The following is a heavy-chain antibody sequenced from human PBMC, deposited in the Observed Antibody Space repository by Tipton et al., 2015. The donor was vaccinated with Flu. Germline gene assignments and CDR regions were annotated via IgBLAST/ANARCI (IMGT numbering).Heavy chain of an antibody. V-gene: IGHV3-13*01. CDR1: GFTFSSYD. Sequence: SLRLSCAASGFTFSSYDMHWVRQATGKGLEWVSAIGTAGDTYYPGSVKGRFTISRENAKNSLYLQMNSLRAGDTAVYYCARGYNWNGENWFDPWGQGTLVTVSS. CDR2: IGTAGDT. J-gene: IGHJ5*02. CDR3: ARGYNWNGENWFDP. D-gene: IGHD1-1*01.